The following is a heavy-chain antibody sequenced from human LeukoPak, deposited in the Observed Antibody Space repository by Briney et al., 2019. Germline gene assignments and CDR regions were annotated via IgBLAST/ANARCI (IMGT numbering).Heavy chain of an antibody. V-gene: IGHV4-34*08. CDR1: GFTFDDYG. J-gene: IGHJ3*02. Sequence: PGESLRLSCAASGFTFDDYGMSWIRQPPGKGLEWIGEINHSGSTNYNPSLKSRVTISVDTSKNQFSLKLSSVTAADTAVYYCATGVVTLGAFDIWGQGTMVTVSS. CDR3: ATGVVTLGAFDI. CDR2: INHSGST. D-gene: IGHD3-3*01.